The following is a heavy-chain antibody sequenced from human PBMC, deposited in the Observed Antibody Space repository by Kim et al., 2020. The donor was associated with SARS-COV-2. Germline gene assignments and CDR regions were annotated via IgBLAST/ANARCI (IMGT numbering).Heavy chain of an antibody. V-gene: IGHV1-69*01. D-gene: IGHD1-26*01. CDR3: ASTLGISYYFDY. J-gene: IGHJ4*02. Sequence: NYAQKFQGRVTITADESTSTAYMELSSLRSEDTAVYYCASTLGISYYFDYWGQGTLVTVSS.